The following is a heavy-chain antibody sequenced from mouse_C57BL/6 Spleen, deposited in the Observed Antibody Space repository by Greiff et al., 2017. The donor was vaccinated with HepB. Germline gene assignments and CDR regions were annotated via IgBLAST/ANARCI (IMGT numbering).Heavy chain of an antibody. D-gene: IGHD2-4*01. V-gene: IGHV10-1*01. Sequence: EVMLVESGGGLVQPKGSLKLSCAASGFSFNTYAMNWVRQAPGKGLEWVARIRSKSNNYATYYADSVKDRFTISRDDSESMLYLQMNNLKTEDTAMYYCVRQGYDYDVGYAMDYWGQGTSVTVSS. CDR1: GFSFNTYA. CDR2: IRSKSNNYAT. CDR3: VRQGYDYDVGYAMDY. J-gene: IGHJ4*01.